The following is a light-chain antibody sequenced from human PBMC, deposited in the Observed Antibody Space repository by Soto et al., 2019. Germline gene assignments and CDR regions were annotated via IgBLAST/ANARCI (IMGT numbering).Light chain of an antibody. Sequence: QSVLTQPTSVSGAPGQRVTISCTGSSSNIGAGYDVHWYQQFPGTAPKLLLYGSTNRPSGVPDRFSGSKSGTSASLAIAGLQTEDEADYYCQSYDSSLSAVVFGGGTKLTVL. J-gene: IGLJ2*01. CDR3: QSYDSSLSAVV. CDR2: GST. CDR1: SSNIGAGYD. V-gene: IGLV1-40*01.